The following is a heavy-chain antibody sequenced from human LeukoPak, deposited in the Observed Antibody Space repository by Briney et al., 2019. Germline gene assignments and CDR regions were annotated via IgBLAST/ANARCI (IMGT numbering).Heavy chain of an antibody. CDR1: GGSISTYY. CDR3: ARSLRAQRPPGY. Sequence: SETLSLTCTVSGGSISTYYWSWIRQPPGKGLEWIGYIYYSGSTNYNPSLKSRVTISVDTSKNQFSLKLSSVTSADTAVYYCARSLRAQRPPGYWGQGTLVTVSS. J-gene: IGHJ4*02. V-gene: IGHV4-59*01. CDR2: IYYSGST. D-gene: IGHD6-25*01.